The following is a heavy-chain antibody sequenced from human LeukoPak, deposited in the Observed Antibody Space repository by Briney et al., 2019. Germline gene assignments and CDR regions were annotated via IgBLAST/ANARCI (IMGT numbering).Heavy chain of an antibody. CDR1: GGAVSGYY. D-gene: IGHD3-22*01. CDR2: IYYSGST. CDR3: ARVGDSSGYSVFDS. J-gene: IGHJ4*02. Sequence: SETLSLTCIVSGGAVSGYYWSWIRQPRGKGLEWIGYIYYSGSTDYNPSLKSRLTMSIDTSKNQFSLRLSSVTAADTAVYYCARVGDSSGYSVFDSWGQGTLVTVSS. V-gene: IGHV4-59*02.